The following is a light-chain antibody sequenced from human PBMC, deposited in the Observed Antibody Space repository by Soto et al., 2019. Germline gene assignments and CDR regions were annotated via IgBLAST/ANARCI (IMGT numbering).Light chain of an antibody. J-gene: IGKJ1*01. CDR2: DAS. V-gene: IGKV3-11*01. CDR1: QSVASF. CDR3: HQRSTWPWT. Sequence: EIVLTQTPATLSLSPGERATLSCRASQSVASFFAWYQQKPGQAPRLLIYDASNRATGIPARFSGSGSGTDFTLIISSLESEDFAVYYCHQRSTWPWTFGQGTKVEIK.